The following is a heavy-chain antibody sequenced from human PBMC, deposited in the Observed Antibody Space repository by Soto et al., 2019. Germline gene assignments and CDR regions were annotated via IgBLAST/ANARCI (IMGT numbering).Heavy chain of an antibody. J-gene: IGHJ4*02. V-gene: IGHV3-23*01. Sequence: EVQLLESGGGLVQPGGSVRLSCAASGFTFSSDAMSWVRQAPGKGLEWVSVISDSGGSTYYADSVKGRFTISRDNSKNKLTLQMNSLRAEDTALYYCAKNMVGGVARFDYWGQGILVTVSS. CDR3: AKNMVGGVARFDY. CDR2: ISDSGGST. CDR1: GFTFSSDA. D-gene: IGHD3-10*01.